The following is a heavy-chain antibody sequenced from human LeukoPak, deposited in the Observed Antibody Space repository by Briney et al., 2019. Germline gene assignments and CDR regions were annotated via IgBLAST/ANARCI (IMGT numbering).Heavy chain of an antibody. D-gene: IGHD4-17*01. Sequence: GASLQISCKASGYKFTNYWIGWVRPLPGKGLEWMTIIYPGDSETRYSPSFQGQVTISADKSIGTMYLQWSSLKASDTAMYYCARALRTGQGDYVPVLWGQGTLVIVSS. CDR2: IYPGDSET. CDR3: ARALRTGQGDYVPVL. V-gene: IGHV5-51*01. J-gene: IGHJ4*02. CDR1: GYKFTNYW.